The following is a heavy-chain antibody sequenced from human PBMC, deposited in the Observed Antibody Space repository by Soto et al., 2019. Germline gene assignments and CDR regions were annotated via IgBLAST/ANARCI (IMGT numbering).Heavy chain of an antibody. CDR2: IDPTDSYT. V-gene: IGHV5-10-1*01. CDR1: GYNFPSYW. D-gene: IGHD6-6*01. CDR3: ARREKSSSPSYYHAMDV. J-gene: IGHJ6*02. Sequence: GESLKISCKGSGYNFPSYWVSWVRQMPGKGLEWLGRIDPTDSYTNYSPSFEGHVTISADESSSTAYLQWSSLKASDTAIYYCARREKSSSPSYYHAMDVWGQGTTVTGSS.